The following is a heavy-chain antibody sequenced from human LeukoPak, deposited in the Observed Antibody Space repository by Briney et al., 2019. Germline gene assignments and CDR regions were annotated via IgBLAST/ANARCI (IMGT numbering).Heavy chain of an antibody. CDR2: IYHSGDS. D-gene: IGHD2-15*01. CDR1: GVSVTSHY. Sequence: SETLSLTCSVSGVSVTSHYWSWIRQPPGKGLEWIGCIYHSGDSKYSPSLKSRVTISLDTSNKHVSLKLTSVTAADTAVYYCARTYCSGGKCFLSWFDPWGQGTLVTVSS. CDR3: ARTYCSGGKCFLSWFDP. J-gene: IGHJ5*02. V-gene: IGHV4-59*02.